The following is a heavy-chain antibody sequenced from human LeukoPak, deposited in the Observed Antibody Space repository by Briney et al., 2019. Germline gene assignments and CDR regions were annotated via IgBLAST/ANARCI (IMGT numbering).Heavy chain of an antibody. CDR2: IYYSGTT. D-gene: IGHD6-25*01. J-gene: IGHJ3*02. CDR3: ARYGSNSGWRSFDI. CDR1: GGSISSYY. Sequence: SETLSLTCTVSGGSISSYYWSWIRQPPGKGLEWIGYIYYSGTTNYNPSLKSRVTISVDTSKNQFSLKLSSVTAADTAVYYCARYGSNSGWRSFDIWGQGTRVTVSS. V-gene: IGHV4-59*08.